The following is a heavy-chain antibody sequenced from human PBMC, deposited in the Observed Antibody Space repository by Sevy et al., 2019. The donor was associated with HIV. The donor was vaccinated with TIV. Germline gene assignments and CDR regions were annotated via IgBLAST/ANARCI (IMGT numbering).Heavy chain of an antibody. V-gene: IGHV4-59*08. CDR1: SGSITSLY. CDR2: ICYNGHI. D-gene: IGHD1-26*01. CDR3: AGENAWGRGYS. J-gene: IGHJ4*02. Sequence: SETLSLTCTVSSGSITSLYWNWIRQPPGKGLEWIANICYNGHINYNPSLKSRVTLSLDTSKNQISLRLSSVTAADTAMYYCAGENAWGRGYSWGQGTLVTVSS.